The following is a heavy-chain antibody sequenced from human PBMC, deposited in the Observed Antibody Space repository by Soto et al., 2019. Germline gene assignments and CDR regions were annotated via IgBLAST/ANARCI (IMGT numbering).Heavy chain of an antibody. CDR3: ARSSSGYYYGWYFDL. CDR2: IYYSGST. D-gene: IGHD3-22*01. CDR1: GGSISSYY. V-gene: IGHV4-59*01. J-gene: IGHJ2*01. Sequence: PSETLSLTCTVSGGSISSYYWIWIRQPPGKGLEWIGYIYYSGSTNYNPSLKSRVTISVDTSKNQFSLKLSSVTAADTAVYYCARSSSGYYYGWYFDLWGRGTLVTVSS.